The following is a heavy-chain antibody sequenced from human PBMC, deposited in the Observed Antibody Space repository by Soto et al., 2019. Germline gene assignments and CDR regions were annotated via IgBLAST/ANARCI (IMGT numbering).Heavy chain of an antibody. CDR2: ISYDGSNK. CDR1: GFTFSSYA. D-gene: IGHD2-2*01. Sequence: GGSLRLSCAASGFTFSSYAMHWVRQAPGKGLEWVAVISYDGSNKYNADSGKGRFTISRANSKNTLYLQMNSLRAEDTAVYYCARDRQPLWPAYYFDYWGQGTLVTVSS. V-gene: IGHV3-30-3*01. J-gene: IGHJ4*02. CDR3: ARDRQPLWPAYYFDY.